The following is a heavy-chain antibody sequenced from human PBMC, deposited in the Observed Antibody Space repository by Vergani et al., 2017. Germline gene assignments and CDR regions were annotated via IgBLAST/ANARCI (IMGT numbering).Heavy chain of an antibody. J-gene: IGHJ4*02. Sequence: QLQLQESGPGLVKPSETVSLTCNVPRGSTCTRNYYWGWIRQPPGKGLGWVAKIYYSGNTYYNPSLKSRLTITVDTSASQFSLRLTSVTAADTAVYYCARRDDSSGDVFDHWGQGILVTVSS. D-gene: IGHD3-22*01. V-gene: IGHV4-39*01. CDR3: ARRDDSSGDVFDH. CDR2: IYYSGNT. CDR1: RGSTCTRNYY.